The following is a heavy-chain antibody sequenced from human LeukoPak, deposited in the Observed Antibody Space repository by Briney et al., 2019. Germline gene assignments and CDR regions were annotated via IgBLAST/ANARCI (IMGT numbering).Heavy chain of an antibody. CDR1: GFTFSSYA. V-gene: IGHV3-30*01. J-gene: IGHJ4*02. D-gene: IGHD6-13*01. CDR3: ARVGSSSWYEFCDY. Sequence: GGSLRLSCAASGFTFSSYAMHWVRQAPGKGLEWVAVISYDGSNKYYADSVKGRFTISRDNSKNTLYLQMNSLRAEDTAVYYCARVGSSSWYEFCDYWAQGTLVTVSS. CDR2: ISYDGSNK.